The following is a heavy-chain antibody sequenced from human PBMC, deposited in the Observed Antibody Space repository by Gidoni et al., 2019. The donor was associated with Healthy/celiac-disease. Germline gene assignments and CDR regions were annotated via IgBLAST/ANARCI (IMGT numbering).Heavy chain of an antibody. D-gene: IGHD3-9*01. CDR1: GFTFSSYG. Sequence: QVQLVESGGGVVQPGRSLRLSCAASGFTFSSYGMHWVRQAPGKGLEWVAVIWYDGSNKYYADSVKGRFTISRDNSKNTLYLQMNSLRAEDTAVYYCARDHLGIFWPDTYYYGMDVWGQGTTVTVSS. CDR3: ARDHLGIFWPDTYYYGMDV. CDR2: IWYDGSNK. V-gene: IGHV3-33*01. J-gene: IGHJ6*02.